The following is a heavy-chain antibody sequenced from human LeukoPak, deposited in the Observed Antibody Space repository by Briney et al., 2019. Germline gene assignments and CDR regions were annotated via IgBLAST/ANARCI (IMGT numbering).Heavy chain of an antibody. Sequence: WGSLRLSCAASGFTFSTYGMHWVRQAPGKGLEWVAVIWNDGSNKYYADSVKGRFTISRDNSKNTLYLQMNSLRAEDTAVYSCARASGPFDYWGQGTLVTVSS. J-gene: IGHJ4*02. CDR2: IWNDGSNK. V-gene: IGHV3-33*01. D-gene: IGHD3-10*01. CDR3: ARASGPFDY. CDR1: GFTFSTYG.